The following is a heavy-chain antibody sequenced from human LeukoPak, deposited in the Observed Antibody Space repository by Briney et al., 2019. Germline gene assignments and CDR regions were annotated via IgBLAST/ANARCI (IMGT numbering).Heavy chain of an antibody. V-gene: IGHV4-61*02. CDR1: GVSISSSDYF. Sequence: SETLSLTCTVSGVSISSSDYFWSWIRQPAGKGLEWIGRMNIDGSTNYNPSLQSRVTSSLDTSKNQFSLKLSSVTAADMAVYYCARYSGSGYGMFYFDYWGQGTLVTVSS. D-gene: IGHD5-12*01. CDR3: ARYSGSGYGMFYFDY. J-gene: IGHJ4*02. CDR2: MNIDGST.